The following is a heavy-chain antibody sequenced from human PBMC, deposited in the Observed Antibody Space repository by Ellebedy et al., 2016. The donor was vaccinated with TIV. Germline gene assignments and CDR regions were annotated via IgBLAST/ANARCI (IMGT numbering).Heavy chain of an antibody. V-gene: IGHV4-39*01. J-gene: IGHJ5*02. CDR1: GGSIVTTAYY. Sequence: SETLSLTXTVSGGSIVTTAYYWAWIRQPPGQGLEWIGSVYFGGSTFYNPSLQSRVTISVDTSKNQVSLKLTSVTAADTGVYYCATLRRPWGQGTLVTVSS. CDR2: VYFGGST. CDR3: ATLRRP.